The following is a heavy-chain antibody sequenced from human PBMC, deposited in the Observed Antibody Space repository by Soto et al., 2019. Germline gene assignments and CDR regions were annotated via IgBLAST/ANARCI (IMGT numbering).Heavy chain of an antibody. D-gene: IGHD1-1*01. V-gene: IGHV4-34*01. CDR3: ARVERGTATTVVDAFDI. CDR1: GGFVSSGSYY. J-gene: IGHJ3*02. Sequence: QVQLQQWGAGLLKPSETLSLTCAVYGGFVSSGSYYWSWIRQPPGKVLEWIGEMSHSGGTHFNPSLKSRGTISVDTSKNQFSRKMSSVTAADTALYYCARVERGTATTVVDAFDIWGPGTMVTVSS. CDR2: MSHSGGT.